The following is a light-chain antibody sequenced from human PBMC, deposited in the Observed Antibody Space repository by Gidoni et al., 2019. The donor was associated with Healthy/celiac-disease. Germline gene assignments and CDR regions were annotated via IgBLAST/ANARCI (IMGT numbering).Light chain of an antibody. CDR2: DAS. CDR3: QQRSNWPTWT. V-gene: IGKV3-11*01. Sequence: EIVLTQSPATLSLSPGERATLSCSASQSVSSYLAWYQQKPGQAPRLLIYDASNRATGIPARFSCSGSGTDFTLTISSLEPEDFAVYYCQQRSNWPTWTFGQGTKVEIK. J-gene: IGKJ1*01. CDR1: QSVSSY.